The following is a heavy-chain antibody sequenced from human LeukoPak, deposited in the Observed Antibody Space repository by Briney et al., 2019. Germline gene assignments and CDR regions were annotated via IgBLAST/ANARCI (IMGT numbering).Heavy chain of an antibody. Sequence: ASVKVSCKASGYTFTGYYMHWVRQAPGQGLEWMGIINPGGGSTSSAQKFQGRLTMTRDTSKNQFSLKLSSVTAADTAVYYCARVWRWLQSVFYFDYWGQGTLVTVSS. CDR2: INPGGGST. D-gene: IGHD5-24*01. J-gene: IGHJ4*02. CDR1: GYTFTGYY. CDR3: ARVWRWLQSVFYFDY. V-gene: IGHV1-46*01.